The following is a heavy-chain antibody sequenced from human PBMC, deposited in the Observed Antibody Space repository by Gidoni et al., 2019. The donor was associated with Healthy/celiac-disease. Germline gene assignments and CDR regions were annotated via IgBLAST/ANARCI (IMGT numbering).Heavy chain of an antibody. CDR1: AYSISSGYY. J-gene: IGHJ4*02. Sequence: QVQLQESGPGLVKPSETLSLTCAVSAYSISSGYYWGWIRQPPGKGLEWIGSINQSGSNYYNPSLKSRVTISVDTSKNQFSLKLSSVTAADTAVYYCARVAADSSGYYRALYFDYWGQGTLVTVSS. V-gene: IGHV4-38-2*01. CDR2: INQSGSN. D-gene: IGHD3-22*01. CDR3: ARVAADSSGYYRALYFDY.